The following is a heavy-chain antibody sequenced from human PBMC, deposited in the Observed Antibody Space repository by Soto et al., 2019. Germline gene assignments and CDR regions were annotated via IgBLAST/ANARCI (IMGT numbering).Heavy chain of an antibody. V-gene: IGHV4-59*01. CDR3: ARERKGFGYIEF. J-gene: IGHJ4*02. Sequence: SETLSLTCADSGGSFSGYYWSWIRQPPGKGLEWIGYMFHGGTTKYNPSLQSRVTLSLDTAKNQFSLSLTSVTAADTALYYCARERKGFGYIEFWGQGALVTVSS. D-gene: IGHD2-15*01. CDR1: GGSFSGYY. CDR2: MFHGGTT.